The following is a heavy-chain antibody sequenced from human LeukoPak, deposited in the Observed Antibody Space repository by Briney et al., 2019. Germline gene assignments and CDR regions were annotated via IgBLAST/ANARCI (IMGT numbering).Heavy chain of an antibody. CDR2: ISSSSSYI. V-gene: IGHV3-21*01. D-gene: IGHD2-2*01. CDR1: GFTFSSYS. Sequence: AGGSLRLSCAASGFTFSSYSMNWVRQAPGKGLEWVSSISSSSSYIYYADSVKGRFTISRDNAKNSLYLQMNSLRAEDTAVYYCARDSSCSSTSCYYYYYMDVWGKGTTVTVSS. J-gene: IGHJ6*03. CDR3: ARDSSCSSTSCYYYYYMDV.